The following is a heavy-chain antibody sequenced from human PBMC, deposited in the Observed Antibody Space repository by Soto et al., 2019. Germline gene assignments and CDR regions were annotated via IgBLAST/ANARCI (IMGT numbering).Heavy chain of an antibody. CDR3: ATGPRGWFDP. J-gene: IGHJ5*02. V-gene: IGHV4-34*01. D-gene: IGHD1-1*01. CDR2: INHSGST. Sequence: QVQLQQWGAGLLKPSETLSLTCAVYGGSFSGYYWSWIRQPPGKGLEWIGEINHSGSTNYNPSRKSRVTISVDTSMDQFSLKLTSVTAADTAVYYCATGPRGWFDPWGQGTLVTVSS. CDR1: GGSFSGYY.